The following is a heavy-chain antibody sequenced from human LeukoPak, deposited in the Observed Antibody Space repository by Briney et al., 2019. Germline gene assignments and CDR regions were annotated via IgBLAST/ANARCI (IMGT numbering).Heavy chain of an antibody. D-gene: IGHD6-6*01. V-gene: IGHV4-4*07. CDR3: ARRSTLENFFDY. J-gene: IGHJ4*02. Sequence: SETLSLTCTVSGGSISSYYWSWIRQPAGKGLEWIGRIYTSGSTNYNPSLKSRVTMSVDTSKNQFSLTLSSVTAADTAVYYCARRSTLENFFDYWGQGTLVTVSS. CDR1: GGSISSYY. CDR2: IYTSGST.